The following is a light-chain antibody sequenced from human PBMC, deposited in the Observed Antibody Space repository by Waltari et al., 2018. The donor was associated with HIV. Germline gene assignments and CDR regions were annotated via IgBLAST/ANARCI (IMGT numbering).Light chain of an antibody. J-gene: IGLJ1*01. V-gene: IGLV1-47*01. Sequence: SVLTHPPSAPLTPGRRATTLCSGGCFNVRRTFVSCFQQVPGTAPKVLIFRDNQRPSGVPDRFSGSKSGASASLAISGLRSEDEADYYCAAWDDSLSGSYVFGPGTKVTVL. CDR3: AAWDDSLSGSYV. CDR2: RDN. CDR1: CFNVRRTF.